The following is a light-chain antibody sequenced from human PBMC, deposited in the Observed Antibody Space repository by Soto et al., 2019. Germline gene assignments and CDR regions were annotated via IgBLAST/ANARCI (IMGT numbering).Light chain of an antibody. CDR1: SSDISSYDY. CDR2: EVT. J-gene: IGLJ1*01. Sequence: QSVLTQPASVSGSPGQSITISCTGTSSDISSYDYVSWYQQHPGKAPNLIIYEVTDRPSGVSNRFSGSKSGNTASLTISGLQAEDEADYYCSSFTSTSTRLFGSGTKVTVL. V-gene: IGLV2-14*01. CDR3: SSFTSTSTRL.